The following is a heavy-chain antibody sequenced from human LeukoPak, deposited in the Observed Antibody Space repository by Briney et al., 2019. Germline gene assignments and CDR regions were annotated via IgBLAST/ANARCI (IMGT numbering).Heavy chain of an antibody. D-gene: IGHD4/OR15-4a*01. CDR3: SKGRTNDYGEPYTFDI. CDR1: GFTFSSYG. CDR2: IWNDGRNE. V-gene: IGHV3-33*03. J-gene: IGHJ3*02. Sequence: GRSLRLSCAASGFTFSSYGMHWVRQVPGKGLEWVAVIWNDGRNEHYADSVKGRFTISRDNSKNTLYLQMNSLRAEDTAVYYCSKGRTNDYGEPYTFDIWGQGTMVIVSS.